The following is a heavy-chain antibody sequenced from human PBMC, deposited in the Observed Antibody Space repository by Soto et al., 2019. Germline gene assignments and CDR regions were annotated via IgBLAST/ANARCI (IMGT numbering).Heavy chain of an antibody. V-gene: IGHV1-18*01. CDR1: GYTFTSYG. CDR3: ARDAKGAIFGVVIKPYYYYGMDV. J-gene: IGHJ6*02. D-gene: IGHD3-3*01. Sequence: QVQLVQSGAEVKKPGASVKVSCKASGYTFTSYGISWVRQAPGQGLEWMGWISAYSGNTNYAQKLQGRVTMTTDTSTSTAYMELRSLRSDDTAVYYCARDAKGAIFGVVIKPYYYYGMDVWGQGTTVTVSS. CDR2: ISAYSGNT.